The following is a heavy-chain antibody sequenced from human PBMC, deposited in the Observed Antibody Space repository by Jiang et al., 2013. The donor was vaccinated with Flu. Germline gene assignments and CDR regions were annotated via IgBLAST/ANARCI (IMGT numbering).Heavy chain of an antibody. CDR1: GYTFTSYG. CDR3: ARVVSRRSSTTMDTGNWFDP. J-gene: IGHJ5*02. CDR2: ISAYNGNT. V-gene: IGHV1-18*04. Sequence: SGAEVKKPGASVKVSCKASGYTFTSYGISWVRQAPGQGLEWMGWISAYNGNTNYAQKLQGRVTMTTDTSTSTAYMELRSLRSDDTAVYYCARVVSRRSSTTMDTGNWFDPWGQGTLVTVSS. D-gene: IGHD2-2*01.